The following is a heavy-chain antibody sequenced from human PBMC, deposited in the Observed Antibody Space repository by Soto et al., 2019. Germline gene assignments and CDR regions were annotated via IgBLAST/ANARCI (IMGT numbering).Heavy chain of an antibody. J-gene: IGHJ4*02. Sequence: SETLSLTCTVSGGSISSYYWSWIRQPPGKGLEWIGYIYYSGSTNYNPSLKSRVTISVDTSKNQFSLKLSSVTAADTAVYYCARGASGFYGDLHDWGQGTLVTVSS. CDR2: IYYSGST. CDR1: GGSISSYY. D-gene: IGHD4-17*01. CDR3: ARGASGFYGDLHD. V-gene: IGHV4-59*08.